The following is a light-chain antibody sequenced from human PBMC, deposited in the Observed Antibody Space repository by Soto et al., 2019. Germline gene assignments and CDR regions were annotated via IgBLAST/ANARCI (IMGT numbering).Light chain of an antibody. CDR2: GAS. CDR3: QQYSSSPPEFT. CDR1: QSISSSY. J-gene: IGKJ3*01. V-gene: IGKV3-20*01. Sequence: EIVLTQSPGTLSLSPGERATLSCRASQSISSSYLAWYQQRPGQAPRLLIFGASYRATGIPDRFSGSGSGTHFTLTISRLEHEDFAVYYCQQYSSSPPEFTFGPGTRVDSK.